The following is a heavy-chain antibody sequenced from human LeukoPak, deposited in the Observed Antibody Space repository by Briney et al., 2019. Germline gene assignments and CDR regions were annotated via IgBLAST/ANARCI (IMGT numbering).Heavy chain of an antibody. J-gene: IGHJ3*01. CDR1: GDSIISNIYW. Sequence: SETLSLTCTVSGDSIISNIYWWDWVRLPPGKGLEWIGATFYTGRTFYSPSLKSRVTISVDASKNQFSLDLSSATAADTAVYYCARRRHNFDFYDVWGQGTRVTVSS. V-gene: IGHV4-39*01. CDR3: ARRRHNFDFYDV. CDR2: TFYTGRT. D-gene: IGHD3/OR15-3a*01.